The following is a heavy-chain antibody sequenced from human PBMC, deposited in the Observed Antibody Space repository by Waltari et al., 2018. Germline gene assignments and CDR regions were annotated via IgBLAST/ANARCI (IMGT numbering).Heavy chain of an antibody. J-gene: IGHJ6*02. CDR2: IYYSGST. CDR3: ARHDYYYYYGMDV. V-gene: IGHV4-39*01. Sequence: QLQLQESGPGLVKPSETLSLTCTVSGGSISSSSYYWGWIRQPPGKGLEWIGIIYYSGSTYYNPSRKSRVTISVDTSKNQFSLKLSSVTAADTAVYYCARHDYYYYYGMDVWGQGTTVTVSS. CDR1: GGSISSSSYY.